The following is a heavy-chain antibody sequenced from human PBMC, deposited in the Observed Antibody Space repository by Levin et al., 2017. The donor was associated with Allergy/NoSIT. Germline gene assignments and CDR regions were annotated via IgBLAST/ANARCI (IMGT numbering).Heavy chain of an antibody. CDR1: GFTFGKYD. CDR3: VREYYDMLTGYDGMDV. J-gene: IGHJ6*02. Sequence: GGSLRLSCAATGFTFGKYDMHWVRQGRGKGLEWVSGIGTSSDTYYADSVKGRFTISRENAKNSLYLQMNSLKDGDTAVYYCVREYYDMLTGYDGMDVWGQRTTVTVSS. D-gene: IGHD3-9*01. CDR2: IGTSSDT. V-gene: IGHV3-13*01.